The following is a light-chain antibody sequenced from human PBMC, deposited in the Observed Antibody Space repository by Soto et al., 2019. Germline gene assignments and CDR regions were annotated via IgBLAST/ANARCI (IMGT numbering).Light chain of an antibody. V-gene: IGLV2-14*01. J-gene: IGLJ3*02. CDR1: SSDVGGYNY. CDR3: SSYTSSSTLDWV. CDR2: EVS. Sequence: QSVLTPPASVSGSPGQSITISCTGTSSDVGGYNYVSWYQQHPGKAPKLMIYEVSNRPSGVSNRFSGSKSGNTASLTISGLQAEDEADYYCSSYTSSSTLDWVFGGGTQLTVL.